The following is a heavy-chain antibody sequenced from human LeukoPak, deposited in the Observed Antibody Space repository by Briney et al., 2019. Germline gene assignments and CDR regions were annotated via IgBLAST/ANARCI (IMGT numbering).Heavy chain of an antibody. CDR2: INPKSGGR. Sequence: ASVKVSCKASGYTFTDYYMHWVRQAPGQGLEWMGWINPKSGGRSYAQRFQGRVTMTRDTSISTAYMELSRLRSDDTAVYYCATGERLVPAAMWFDYRGQGTLVTVSS. J-gene: IGHJ4*02. D-gene: IGHD2-2*01. V-gene: IGHV1-2*02. CDR1: GYTFTDYY. CDR3: ATGERLVPAAMWFDY.